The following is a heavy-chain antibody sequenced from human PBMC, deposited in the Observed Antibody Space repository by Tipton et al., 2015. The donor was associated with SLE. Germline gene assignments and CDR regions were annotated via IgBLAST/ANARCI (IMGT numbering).Heavy chain of an antibody. CDR1: GFTFSSYG. Sequence: SLRLSCAASGFTFSSYGMHWVRQAPGKGLEWVAVIWYDGSNKYYADSVKGRFTISRDNSKNTLYLQMNSLRAEDTAVYYCAKDRFGIAVAGDAFDIWGQGTIVTVSS. D-gene: IGHD6-19*01. CDR3: AKDRFGIAVAGDAFDI. CDR2: IWYDGSNK. V-gene: IGHV3-33*06. J-gene: IGHJ3*02.